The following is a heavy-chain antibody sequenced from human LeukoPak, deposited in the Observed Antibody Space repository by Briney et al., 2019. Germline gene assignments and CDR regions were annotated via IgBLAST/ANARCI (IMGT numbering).Heavy chain of an antibody. D-gene: IGHD1-14*01. V-gene: IGHV4-4*07. CDR3: ARDSSGY. CDR2: FYTSGST. J-gene: IGHJ4*02. CDR1: GGSFSSYY. Sequence: SETLSLTCTVSGGSFSSYYWSWFRQPPGRGLEWIGRFYTSGSTNYNPSLKIRVTMSVDTSKNQFSLKLSSVTAADTAVYYCARDSSGYWGQGTLVTVSS.